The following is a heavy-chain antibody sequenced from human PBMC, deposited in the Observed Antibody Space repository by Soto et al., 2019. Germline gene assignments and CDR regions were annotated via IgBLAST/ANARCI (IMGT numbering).Heavy chain of an antibody. CDR1: GGTFSSYA. D-gene: IGHD2-2*01. CDR3: ARAADSIVVVPAATGSLYS. Sequence: QVQLVQSGAEVKKPGSSVKVSCKASGGTFSSYAITWVRQAPGQGLEWMGGTIPIFGTANYAQKFQGRVTITADESTSTANMALGSRGSEDTAVYYGARAADSIVVVPAATGSLYSGGQGTLVTVSS. CDR2: TIPIFGTA. J-gene: IGHJ4*02. V-gene: IGHV1-69*12.